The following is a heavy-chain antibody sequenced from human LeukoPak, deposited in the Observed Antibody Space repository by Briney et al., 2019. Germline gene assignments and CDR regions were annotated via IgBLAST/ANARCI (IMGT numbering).Heavy chain of an antibody. Sequence: GGSLRLSCAASGFTFSSYGMHWVRQAPGKGLGWVAFIRYDGSNKYYADSVKGRFTISRGNSKNTLYLQMNSLRAEDTAVYYCARAFEDYGDSIKGYYFDYWGQGTLVTVSS. CDR3: ARAFEDYGDSIKGYYFDY. CDR2: IRYDGSNK. CDR1: GFTFSSYG. J-gene: IGHJ4*02. D-gene: IGHD4-17*01. V-gene: IGHV3-30*02.